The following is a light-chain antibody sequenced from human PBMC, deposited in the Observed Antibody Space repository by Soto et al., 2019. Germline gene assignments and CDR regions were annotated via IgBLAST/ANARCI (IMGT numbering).Light chain of an antibody. CDR2: SAN. Sequence: DIQMTQSPSSLSASVGDRVTITCRASQDISNFVVWFQQRPGKVPKRLMYSANRLESGVPSRFSGSGSGTEFTLTISSLQPEDFATYYCLQHKSYPRTFGQGTKVDIK. J-gene: IGKJ1*01. V-gene: IGKV1-17*03. CDR3: LQHKSYPRT. CDR1: QDISNF.